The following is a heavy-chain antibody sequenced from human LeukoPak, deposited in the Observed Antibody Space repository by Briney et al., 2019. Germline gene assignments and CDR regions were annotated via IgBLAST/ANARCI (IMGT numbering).Heavy chain of an antibody. Sequence: PGGSLRLSCAASGFTFSNAWMSWVRQAPGKGLEWVGRIKSKTDGGTTDYAAPVKGRFTISRDDSKNTLYLQMNSLKTEDTAVYYCTTEPRSPETEGIVVVPASSYDYWGQGTLVTVSS. CDR2: IKSKTDGGTT. J-gene: IGHJ4*02. CDR1: GFTFSNAW. CDR3: TTEPRSPETEGIVVVPASSYDY. D-gene: IGHD2-2*01. V-gene: IGHV3-15*01.